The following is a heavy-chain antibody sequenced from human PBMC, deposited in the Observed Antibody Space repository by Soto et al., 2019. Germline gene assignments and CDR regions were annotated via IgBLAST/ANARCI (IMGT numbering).Heavy chain of an antibody. V-gene: IGHV4-61*01. D-gene: IGHD5-12*01. Sequence: QVQLQESGPRLVKPSETLSLTCTVSGASVSGGSYYWTWIRQPPGKGLEWVGYIYFTGGTKYSPSLKNRVSMSADTSKNQFSLKLSSVTTVDTAVYYCATDGDGYNYWGQGILVTVSS. J-gene: IGHJ4*02. CDR2: IYFTGGT. CDR3: ATDGDGYNY. CDR1: GASVSGGSYY.